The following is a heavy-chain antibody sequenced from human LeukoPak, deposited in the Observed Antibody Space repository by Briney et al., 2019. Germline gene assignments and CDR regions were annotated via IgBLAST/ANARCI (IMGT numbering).Heavy chain of an antibody. Sequence: RGSLRLSCAASAFTLTNKYMSCVRPAPRKGLGWVSVIYSGGSTYSADTVRARLTISTDHSKNTLYLQMNSLRAEDTAVYYGAKDGGYGSGSYYPDYWGQGTLVTVSS. V-gene: IGHV3-53*01. J-gene: IGHJ4*02. CDR1: AFTLTNKY. CDR3: AKDGGYGSGSYYPDY. D-gene: IGHD3-10*01. CDR2: IYSGGST.